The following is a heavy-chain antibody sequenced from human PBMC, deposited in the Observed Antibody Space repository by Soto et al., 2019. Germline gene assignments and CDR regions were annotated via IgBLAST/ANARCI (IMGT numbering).Heavy chain of an antibody. CDR1: GFTFDNFA. V-gene: IGHV3-23*01. CDR2: ISGGGGGT. J-gene: IGHJ4*02. Sequence: EVRLLESGGGLAQPGGSLRLSCTTSGFTFDNFAMSWVRQAPGRGLEWVSAISGGGGGTYYADSVEGRFIISRDNSKNTVYLQVNGRRTEDTAFYYCAKDVHYNSSGSLAYWCQGTLVTVSS. D-gene: IGHD3-22*01. CDR3: AKDVHYNSSGSLAY.